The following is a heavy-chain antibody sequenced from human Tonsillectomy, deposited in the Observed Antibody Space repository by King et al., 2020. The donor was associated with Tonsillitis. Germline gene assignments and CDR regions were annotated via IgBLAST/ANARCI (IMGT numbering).Heavy chain of an antibody. CDR3: ARGDGEGDKPGVRLKWFDP. J-gene: IGHJ5*02. D-gene: IGHD1-1*01. CDR1: GGSFSGYY. Sequence: VQLQQWGAGLLKPSETLSLTCAVYGGSFSGYYWSWTRQPPGKGLEWIGEINHSGSTNYNPSLKSRVTISVDTSKNQFSLKLNSVTAADTAVYYCARGDGEGDKPGVRLKWFDPWGQGTLVTVSS. CDR2: INHSGST. V-gene: IGHV4-34*01.